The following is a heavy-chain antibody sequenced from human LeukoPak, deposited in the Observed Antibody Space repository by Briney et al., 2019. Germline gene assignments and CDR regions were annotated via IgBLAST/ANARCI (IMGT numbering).Heavy chain of an antibody. D-gene: IGHD3-10*01. J-gene: IGHJ4*02. CDR1: GGTFSSYG. V-gene: IGHV1-69*05. CDR3: ARTRVVRGVIRDFDY. Sequence: GASVKVSCKASGGTFSSYGISWVRQAPGQGLEWMGGIIPIFGTANYAQKFQGRVTITTDESTSTAYMELSSLRSEDTAVYYCARTRVVRGVIRDFDYWGQGTLVTVSS. CDR2: IIPIFGTA.